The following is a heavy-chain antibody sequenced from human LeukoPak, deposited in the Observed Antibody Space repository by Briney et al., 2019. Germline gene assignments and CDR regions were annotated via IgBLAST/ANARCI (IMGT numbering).Heavy chain of an antibody. CDR2: ISYDEGNK. CDR1: GFTFSSYV. D-gene: IGHD3-3*01. J-gene: IGHJ4*02. Sequence: GRSLRLSCAASGFTFSSYVMHWVRQAPGKGLEWVALISYDEGNKYYADSVKGRFTISRDNSTNTPYLQMHSLSAEDTAVYYCARDGGFAYWGQGTLVTVSS. CDR3: ARDGGFAY. V-gene: IGHV3-30*03.